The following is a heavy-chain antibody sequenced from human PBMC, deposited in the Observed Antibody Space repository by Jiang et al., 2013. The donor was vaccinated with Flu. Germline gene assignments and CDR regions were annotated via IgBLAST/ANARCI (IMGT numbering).Heavy chain of an antibody. V-gene: IGHV4-34*01. CDR2: INHSGST. CDR1: GGVLQWLL. Sequence: VYGGVLQWLLLELDPPAPGKGLEWIGEINHSGSTNYNPSLKSRVTISVDTSKNQFSLKLSSVTAADTAVYYCARTKRVRYFDSGLGMDVWGQGTTVTVSS. D-gene: IGHD3-9*01. CDR3: ARTKRVRYFDSGLGMDV. J-gene: IGHJ6*02.